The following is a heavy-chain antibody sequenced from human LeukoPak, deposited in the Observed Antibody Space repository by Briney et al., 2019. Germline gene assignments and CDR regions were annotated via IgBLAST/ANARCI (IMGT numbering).Heavy chain of an antibody. J-gene: IGHJ4*02. CDR1: GFTFSSYA. D-gene: IGHD3-16*01. CDR2: ISGSGGST. CDR3: ARRGSMQPFDY. Sequence: GGSLRLSCAASGFTFSSYAMSWVRQAPGKGLEWVSAISGSGGSTYYADSMKGRFTISRDNSKNTLYLQMNSLRAEDTAVYYCARRGSMQPFDYWGQGTLVTVSS. V-gene: IGHV3-23*01.